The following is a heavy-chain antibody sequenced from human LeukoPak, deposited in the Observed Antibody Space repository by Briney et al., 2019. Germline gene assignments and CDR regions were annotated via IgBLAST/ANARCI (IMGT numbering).Heavy chain of an antibody. Sequence: ASVKVSCKASGYTFTSYAMHWVRQAPGQRLEWMGWINAGNGNTKYSQKFQGRVTITRDTSASIAYMELSSLRSEDTAVYYCASGTYYYDSSGYYDWFDPWGQGTLVTVSS. CDR1: GYTFTSYA. CDR3: ASGTYYYDSSGYYDWFDP. V-gene: IGHV1-3*01. D-gene: IGHD3-22*01. CDR2: INAGNGNT. J-gene: IGHJ5*02.